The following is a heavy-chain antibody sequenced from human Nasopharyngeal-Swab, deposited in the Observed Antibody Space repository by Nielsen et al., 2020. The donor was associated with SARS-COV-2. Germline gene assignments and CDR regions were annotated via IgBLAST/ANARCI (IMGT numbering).Heavy chain of an antibody. CDR3: ANLGDIVVVPAAMGPGWFDP. CDR2: ISYDGSNK. D-gene: IGHD2-2*01. Sequence: GGSLRLSCAASGFTFSSYGMHWVRQAPGKGLEWVAVISYDGSNKYSADSVKGRFTISRDNSKNTLYLQMNSLGAEDTAVYYCANLGDIVVVPAAMGPGWFDPWGQGTLVTVSS. CDR1: GFTFSSYG. V-gene: IGHV3-30*18. J-gene: IGHJ5*02.